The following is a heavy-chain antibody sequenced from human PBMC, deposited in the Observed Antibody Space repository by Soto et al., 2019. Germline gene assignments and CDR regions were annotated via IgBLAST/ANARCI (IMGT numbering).Heavy chain of an antibody. D-gene: IGHD3-22*01. CDR3: ASYKSRNPIYYDSSGYSDAFDI. V-gene: IGHV4-31*03. CDR1: GGSISSGGYY. CDR2: IYYSGST. J-gene: IGHJ3*02. Sequence: QVQLQESGPGLVKPSQTLSLTCTVSGGSISSGGYYWSWIRQHPGKGLEWIGYIYYSGSTYYNPSLKSRVTISVDTSKNQFSLKLSSVTAADTAVYYCASYKSRNPIYYDSSGYSDAFDIWGQGTMVTVSS.